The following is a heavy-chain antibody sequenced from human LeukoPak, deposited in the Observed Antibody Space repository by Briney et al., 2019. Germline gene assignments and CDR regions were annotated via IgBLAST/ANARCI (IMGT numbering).Heavy chain of an antibody. Sequence: TGGSLRLSCAASGFTVSSNYMSWVRQAPGKGLEWVSVIYSGGSTYYADSVKGRFTTSRDNSKNTLYLQMNNLRADDTAVYYCVKKGQADDDGKPDWGQGTLVTVSS. D-gene: IGHD1-1*01. CDR3: VKKGQADDDGKPD. CDR2: IYSGGST. CDR1: GFTVSSNY. V-gene: IGHV3-53*01. J-gene: IGHJ4*02.